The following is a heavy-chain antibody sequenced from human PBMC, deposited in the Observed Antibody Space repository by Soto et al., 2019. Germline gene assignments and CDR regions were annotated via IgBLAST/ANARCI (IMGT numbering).Heavy chain of an antibody. CDR2: IYYSGST. D-gene: IGHD2-8*01. CDR1: GGSISSYY. CDR3: ARTSRVYIWFDP. Sequence: QVQLQESGPGLVKPSETLSLTCTVSGGSISSYYWSWIRQPPGKGLEWIGDIYYSGSTNYNPSLKSRVTISVDTSNNQFSLKLSSVTAADTAVYYCARTSRVYIWFDPWGHGTLVVVSS. J-gene: IGHJ5*02. V-gene: IGHV4-59*08.